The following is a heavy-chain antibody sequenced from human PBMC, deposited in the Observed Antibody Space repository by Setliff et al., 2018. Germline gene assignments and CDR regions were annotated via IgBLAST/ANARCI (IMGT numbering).Heavy chain of an antibody. CDR2: IYHSGDS. CDR1: GGSISSTSYY. V-gene: IGHV4-39*07. Sequence: SETLSLTCTVSGGSISSTSYYWGWVRQPPGKGLEWIASIYHSGDSYYNPSLKSRVTISLDTSKNQFSLILSSVTAADTAVYFPVRGRLRGSCGGPSCTYDPFDIWGQGTTVTVS. J-gene: IGHJ3*02. D-gene: IGHD2-2*01. CDR3: VRGRLRGSCGGPSCTYDPFDI.